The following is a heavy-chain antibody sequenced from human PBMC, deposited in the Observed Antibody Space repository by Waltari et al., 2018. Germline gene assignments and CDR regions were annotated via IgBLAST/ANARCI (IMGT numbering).Heavy chain of an antibody. J-gene: IGHJ3*02. CDR1: GGSISSSSYY. Sequence: QLQLQESGPGLVKPSETLSLTCTVSGGSISSSSYYWGWIRQPPGKGLEWIGSIYYSGSTYYNPSLKSRVTISVDTSKNQFSLKLSSVTAADTVVYYCASPMLTDAFDIWGQGTMVTVSS. CDR2: IYYSGST. V-gene: IGHV4-39*01. D-gene: IGHD2-8*01. CDR3: ASPMLTDAFDI.